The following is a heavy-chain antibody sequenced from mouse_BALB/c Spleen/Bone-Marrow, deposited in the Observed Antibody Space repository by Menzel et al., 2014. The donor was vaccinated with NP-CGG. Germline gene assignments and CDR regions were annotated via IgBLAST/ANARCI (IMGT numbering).Heavy chain of an antibody. CDR3: ARPYRYYFDY. Sequence: EVMLVESGGGLVQPGGSLKLSCAASGFTFSSYGMSWVRQTPDKRLELVATINSNGDSTYYPDSVKGRFTISRDNAKNTLYLQMSSLKSEDTAMYYCARPYRYYFDYWGQGTTLTVSS. CDR2: INSNGDST. D-gene: IGHD2-14*01. CDR1: GFTFSSYG. V-gene: IGHV5-6-3*01. J-gene: IGHJ2*01.